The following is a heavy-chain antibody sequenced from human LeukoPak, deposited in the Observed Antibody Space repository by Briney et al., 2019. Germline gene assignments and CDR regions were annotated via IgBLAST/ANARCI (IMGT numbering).Heavy chain of an antibody. CDR3: ARVYKGGWFDP. Sequence: SETLSLTSTVSGGSNSSGSYYWSWIRQPAGKGLEWIGRIYTSGSTNYNPSLKSRVTISVDTSKNQFSLKLSSVTAADTAVYYCARVYKGGWFDPWGQGTLVTVSS. J-gene: IGHJ5*02. CDR1: GGSNSSGSYY. D-gene: IGHD2-15*01. CDR2: IYTSGST. V-gene: IGHV4-61*02.